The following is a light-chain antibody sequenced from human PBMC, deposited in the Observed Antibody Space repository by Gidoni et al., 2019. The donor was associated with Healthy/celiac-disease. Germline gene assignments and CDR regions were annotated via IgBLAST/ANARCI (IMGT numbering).Light chain of an antibody. J-gene: IGLJ2*01. CDR1: SSDVGGYNY. CDR2: DVS. V-gene: IGLV2-11*01. Sequence: SALPQPRPVSGSPGQTVTISCTGTSSDVGGYNYVSWYQQHPGKAPKLMIYDVSKRPSGVPDRFSGSKSGNTASLTISGLQAEDEADYYCCSYAGSYTLVFGGGTKLTVL. CDR3: CSYAGSYTLV.